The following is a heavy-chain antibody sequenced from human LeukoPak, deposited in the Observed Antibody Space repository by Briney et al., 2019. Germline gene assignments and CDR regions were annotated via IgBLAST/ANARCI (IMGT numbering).Heavy chain of an antibody. CDR2: IYSGGST. J-gene: IGHJ4*02. CDR3: AKDQGQYYDILTGPPGVDY. Sequence: GGSLRLSCAASGFTVSSNYMSWVRQAPGKGLEWVSVIYSGGSTYYADSVKGRFTISRDNSKNTLYLQMNSLRAEDTAVYYCAKDQGQYYDILTGPPGVDYWGQGTLVTVSS. D-gene: IGHD3-9*01. CDR1: GFTVSSNY. V-gene: IGHV3-66*01.